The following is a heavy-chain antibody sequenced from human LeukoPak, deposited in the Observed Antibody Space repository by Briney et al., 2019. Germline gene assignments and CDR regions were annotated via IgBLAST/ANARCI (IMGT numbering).Heavy chain of an antibody. V-gene: IGHV3-23*01. J-gene: IGHJ4*02. CDR2: ISGSGGST. Sequence: GGSLRLSCAASGFTFSSYAMSWVRQAPGKGLEWVSAISGSGGSTYYADSVKGRFTISRDNSKNTLYLQMNSLRAEDTAVYYCAKFGAYCGGNCYYYFDYWGQGTLVTVSS. CDR1: GFTFSSYA. D-gene: IGHD2-21*02. CDR3: AKFGAYCGGNCYYYFDY.